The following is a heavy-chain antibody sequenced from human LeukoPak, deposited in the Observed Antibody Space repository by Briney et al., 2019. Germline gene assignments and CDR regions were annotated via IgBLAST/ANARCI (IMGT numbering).Heavy chain of an antibody. CDR1: GGSISSSSYY. D-gene: IGHD1-26*01. Sequence: SETLSLTCTVSGGSISSSSYYWGWIRQPPGTGLEWIGSIYYSGSTYYNPSLKSRVTISVDTSKNQFSLKLSSVTAADTAVYYCAREIPGREDYFDYWGQGTLVTVSS. CDR2: IYYSGST. J-gene: IGHJ4*02. CDR3: AREIPGREDYFDY. V-gene: IGHV4-39*07.